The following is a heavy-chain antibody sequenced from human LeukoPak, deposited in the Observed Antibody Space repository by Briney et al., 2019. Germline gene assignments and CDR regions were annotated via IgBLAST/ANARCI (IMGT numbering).Heavy chain of an antibody. Sequence: GGSLRLSCAASGFTFSSYSMSWVRQAPGKGLEWVANIKQDGSEKNYVGSVKGRFTIARDNAKNSLYLQMNSLRAEDTAVYYCARSSITMVRGVIKSTTSWYHYYNMDVWGKGATVTVSS. CDR1: GFTFSSYS. CDR3: ARSSITMVRGVIKSTTSWYHYYNMDV. J-gene: IGHJ6*03. V-gene: IGHV3-7*01. D-gene: IGHD3-10*01. CDR2: IKQDGSEK.